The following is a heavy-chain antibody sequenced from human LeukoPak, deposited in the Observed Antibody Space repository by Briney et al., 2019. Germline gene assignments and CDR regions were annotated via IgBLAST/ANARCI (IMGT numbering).Heavy chain of an antibody. D-gene: IGHD6-19*01. CDR2: IYSDGST. CDR1: GFTVSDNY. CDR3: ARNLAGTLDQ. V-gene: IGHV3-66*01. Sequence: PGGSLRLSCAASGFTVSDNYMSWVRQAPGKGLEWVSVIYSDGSTNYADSVKGRFTISRDNSKNTVFLQMNSLRAEDTAVYYCARNLAGTLDQWGQGTLVIVSS. J-gene: IGHJ4*02.